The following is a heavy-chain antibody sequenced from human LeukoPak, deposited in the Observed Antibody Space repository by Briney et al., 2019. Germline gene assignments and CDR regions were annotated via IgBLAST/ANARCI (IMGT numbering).Heavy chain of an antibody. Sequence: GRSLRLSCAASGFTFSSCAMHWVRQAPGKGLEWLAVISYDGSNKYYADSLKGRFTISRDNAKNSLYLQMNSLRAEDTAVYYCTRLQGNGDTQSFDYWGQGSLVTVSS. D-gene: IGHD4-17*01. J-gene: IGHJ4*02. CDR3: TRLQGNGDTQSFDY. CDR1: GFTFSSCA. V-gene: IGHV3-30-3*01. CDR2: ISYDGSNK.